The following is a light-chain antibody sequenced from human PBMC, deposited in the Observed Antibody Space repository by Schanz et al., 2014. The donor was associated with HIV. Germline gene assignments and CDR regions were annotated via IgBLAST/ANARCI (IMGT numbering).Light chain of an antibody. CDR3: QTWGTGIRV. V-gene: IGLV4-69*01. J-gene: IGLJ2*01. CDR2: LNSDGSH. Sequence: QPVLTQSPSASASLGASVKLTCTLSSGHSSYAIAWHQQQPEKGPRYLMKLNSDGSHSKGDGIPDRFSGSSSGAERYLTTSSLQYEDEADYYCQTWGTGIRVFGGGTKLTVL. CDR1: SGHSSYA.